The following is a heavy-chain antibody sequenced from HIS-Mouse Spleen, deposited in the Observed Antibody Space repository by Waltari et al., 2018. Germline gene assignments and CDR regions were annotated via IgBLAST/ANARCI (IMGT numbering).Heavy chain of an antibody. Sequence: EVQLVQSGAEVKKPGESLKISCKGSGYSFTSYWIGWVRQMPGKGLEWLGIIFPGDSDTRYSPPFQGQVTISADKSISTAYLQWSSLKASDTAMYYCARLRYSSSWLEYFQHWGQGTLVTVSS. CDR3: ARLRYSSSWLEYFQH. J-gene: IGHJ1*01. CDR1: GYSFTSYW. CDR2: IFPGDSDT. D-gene: IGHD6-13*01. V-gene: IGHV5-51*03.